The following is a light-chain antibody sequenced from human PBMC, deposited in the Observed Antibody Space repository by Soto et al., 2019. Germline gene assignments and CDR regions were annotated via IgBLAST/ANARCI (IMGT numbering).Light chain of an antibody. J-gene: IGLJ1*01. CDR3: CSCVRTYSYV. V-gene: IGLV2-11*01. CDR1: SSDVGDYNY. Sequence: QSALTQPRSVSGSRGQSVTISCTGTSSDVGDYNYVSWYQRHPGKVPKLMLYDLTKRPSGVPDRFSGSKYGNTASLTISGLEAEDEADYYFCSCVRTYSYVFGTGTKVTVL. CDR2: DLT.